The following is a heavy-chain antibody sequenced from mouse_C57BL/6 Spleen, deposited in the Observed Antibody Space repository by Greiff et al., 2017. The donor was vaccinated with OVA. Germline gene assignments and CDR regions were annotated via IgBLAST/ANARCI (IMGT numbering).Heavy chain of an antibody. J-gene: IGHJ2*01. Sequence: VQLQQSGAELVRPGASVTLSCKASGYTFTDYEMHWVKQTPVHGLEWTGAIDPETGGTAYNQKFKGKAILTADKSSSTAYMELRSLTSEDSAVYYCTRGGYYGSRDYWGQGTTLTVSS. CDR1: GYTFTDYE. D-gene: IGHD1-1*01. V-gene: IGHV1-15*01. CDR2: IDPETGGT. CDR3: TRGGYYGSRDY.